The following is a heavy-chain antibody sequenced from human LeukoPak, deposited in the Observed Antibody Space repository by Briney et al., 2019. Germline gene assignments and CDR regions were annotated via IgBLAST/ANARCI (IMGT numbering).Heavy chain of an antibody. CDR2: INIGGTNT. J-gene: IGHJ4*02. CDR1: GFTFNDYY. V-gene: IGHV3-11*01. CDR3: AKEPRVATIEIFDY. D-gene: IGHD5-12*01. Sequence: GGSLRLSCAASGFTFNDYYMSWIRQAPGKGLEWLSYINIGGTNTHYADSVKGRFTISRDNAKKSLYLEMNNLRAEDTAVYYCAKEPRVATIEIFDYWGQGTLVTVSS.